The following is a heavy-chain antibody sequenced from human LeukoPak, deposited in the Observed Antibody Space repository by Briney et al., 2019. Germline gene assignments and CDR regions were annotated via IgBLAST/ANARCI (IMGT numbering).Heavy chain of an antibody. J-gene: IGHJ5*02. CDR1: GGSISSYY. D-gene: IGHD3-9*01. CDR3: AREIHNYDILTGYLNWFDP. V-gene: IGHV4-59*01. CDR2: IYYSGNT. Sequence: SETLSLTCTVSGGSISSYYWSWIRQPPGKGRERRGYIYYSGNTNYTPSLKSRVTMSVDTSKNQFSLQLSSVTAADTAVYYCAREIHNYDILTGYLNWFDPWGQGTLVTVSS.